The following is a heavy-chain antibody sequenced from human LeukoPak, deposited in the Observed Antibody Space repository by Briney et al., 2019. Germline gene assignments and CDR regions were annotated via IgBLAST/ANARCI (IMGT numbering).Heavy chain of an antibody. CDR1: GFTFSNYW. J-gene: IGHJ4*02. Sequence: PGGSLRLSCAASGFTFSNYWMNWVRQTPGRGLEWVAIIKQDGSEKLYVDSVEGRFTISRDNAKNSLYLQMNSLRVEDTAVYHCMGGAGWLVDYWGQGTLVTVSS. CDR2: IKQDGSEK. CDR3: MGGAGWLVDY. D-gene: IGHD2-15*01. V-gene: IGHV3-7*01.